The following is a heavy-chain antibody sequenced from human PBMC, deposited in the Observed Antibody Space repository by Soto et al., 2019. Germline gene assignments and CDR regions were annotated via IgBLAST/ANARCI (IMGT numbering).Heavy chain of an antibody. CDR3: AREITYGGGSFSLGL. D-gene: IGHD3-10*01. CDR1: GYFFTSHY. CDR2: INPNNGDT. J-gene: IGHJ4*02. Sequence: ASVKVSCKTSGYFFTSHYIHWVRLAPGRGLEWMGRINPNNGDTNSPQKFQGRVTMTSDTSISTAYMEMSGLRSDDAALYYCAREITYGGGSFSLGLWGQGTLVTVSS. V-gene: IGHV1-2*06.